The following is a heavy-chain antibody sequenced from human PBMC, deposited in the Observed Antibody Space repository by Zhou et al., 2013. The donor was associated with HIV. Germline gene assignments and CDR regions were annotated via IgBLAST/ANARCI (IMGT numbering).Heavy chain of an antibody. J-gene: IGHJ6*02. D-gene: IGHD3-10*01. CDR3: GRRGLWDDGIEIVRGGMDV. Sequence: QVHLVQSGAAVKKPGASVKVSCKASGYRFINYFIHWVRQAPGQGLDWMGIINPSSGTTKYAQKFQGRVTITRDTSTSTVYMELSGVRSEDTAVYYCGRRGLWDDGIEIVRGGMDVWGQGTTVTVS. V-gene: IGHV1-46*01. CDR2: INPSSGTT. CDR1: GYRFINYF.